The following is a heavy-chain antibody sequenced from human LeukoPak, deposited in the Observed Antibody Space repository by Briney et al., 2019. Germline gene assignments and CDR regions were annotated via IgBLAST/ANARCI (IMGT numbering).Heavy chain of an antibody. Sequence: GASVKVSCKASGYTFTSQGISWVRQAPGQGLEWMGWINTYNGKTNYAQNLQGRVTMTTDTSTSTAYMELRSLRSDDTAVYYCASRSGSTPYYFDYWGQGTLVTVSS. CDR2: INTYNGKT. CDR3: ASRSGSTPYYFDY. CDR1: GYTFTSQG. V-gene: IGHV1-18*01. J-gene: IGHJ4*02. D-gene: IGHD3-3*01.